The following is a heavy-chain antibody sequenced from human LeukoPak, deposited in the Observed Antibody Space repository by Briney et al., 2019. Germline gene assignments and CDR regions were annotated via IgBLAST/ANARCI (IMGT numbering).Heavy chain of an antibody. CDR1: GDSISSYY. CDR3: ARGGIVATIDY. D-gene: IGHD5-12*01. J-gene: IGHJ4*02. Sequence: SETLSLTCTVSGDSISSYYRSWIRQPPGKGLEWIGYIYYSGSTNYNPSLKSRVTISVDTSKNQFSLKLSSVTAADTAVYYCARGGIVATIDYWGQGTLVTVSS. CDR2: IYYSGST. V-gene: IGHV4-59*01.